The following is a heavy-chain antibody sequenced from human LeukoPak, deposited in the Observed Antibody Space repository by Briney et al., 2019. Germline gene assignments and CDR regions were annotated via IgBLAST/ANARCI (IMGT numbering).Heavy chain of an antibody. D-gene: IGHD3-22*01. CDR1: GGSFSGYY. CDR2: INHSGST. V-gene: IGHV4-34*01. Sequence: SETLSLTCAVYGGSFSGYYWTWTRQPPGKGLEWIGEINHSGSTNYNSSLKSRVIISVDTSKNQFSLKLSSVTAADTAVYYCARTLHADYDSGQTSYYFDYWGQGTLVTVSS. J-gene: IGHJ4*02. CDR3: ARTLHADYDSGQTSYYFDY.